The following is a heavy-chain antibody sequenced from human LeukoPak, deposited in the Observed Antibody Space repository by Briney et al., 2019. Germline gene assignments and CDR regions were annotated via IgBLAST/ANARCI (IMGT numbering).Heavy chain of an antibody. CDR1: GYTFTSYY. V-gene: IGHV1-46*01. CDR3: ARVGYYDSSGYYQLLPYFDY. J-gene: IGHJ4*02. CDR2: TNPSGGST. D-gene: IGHD3-22*01. Sequence: ASVKVSCKASGYTFTSYYMHWVRQAPGQGLEWMGITNPSGGSTSYAQKFQGRVTMTRDTSTSTVYMELSSLRSEDTAVYYCARVGYYDSSGYYQLLPYFDYWGQGTLVTVSS.